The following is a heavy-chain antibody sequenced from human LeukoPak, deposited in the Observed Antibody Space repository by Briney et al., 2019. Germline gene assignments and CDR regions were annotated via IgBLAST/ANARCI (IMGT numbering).Heavy chain of an antibody. CDR3: ARWPRGYYDILTGYYTPYLIDY. D-gene: IGHD3-9*01. CDR1: GGSFSGYY. J-gene: IGHJ4*02. V-gene: IGHV4-34*01. Sequence: SETLSLTCAVYGGSFSGYYWSWTRQPPGKGLEWIGEINHSGSTNYNPSLKSRVTISVDTSKNQFSLKLSSVTAADTAVYYCARWPRGYYDILTGYYTPYLIDYWGQGTLVTVSS. CDR2: INHSGST.